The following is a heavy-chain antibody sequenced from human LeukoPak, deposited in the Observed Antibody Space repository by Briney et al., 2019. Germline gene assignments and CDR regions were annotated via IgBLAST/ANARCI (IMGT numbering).Heavy chain of an antibody. V-gene: IGHV1-18*01. CDR3: ARDNLFPYYYDSSGYSYYFDY. Sequence: ASVKVSCKASGYTFTSYGVSWVRQAPGQGLEWMGWISAYNGNTNYAQKLQGRVTMTTDTSTSTAYMELRSLRSDDTAVYYCARDNLFPYYYDSSGYSYYFDYWGQGTLVTVSS. D-gene: IGHD3-22*01. J-gene: IGHJ4*02. CDR1: GYTFTSYG. CDR2: ISAYNGNT.